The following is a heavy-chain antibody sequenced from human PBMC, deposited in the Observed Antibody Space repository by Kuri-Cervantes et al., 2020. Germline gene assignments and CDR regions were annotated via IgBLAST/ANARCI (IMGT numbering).Heavy chain of an antibody. J-gene: IGHJ6*02. CDR1: GGSISSGNYY. Sequence: SETLSLTCTVSGGSISSGNYYWGWIRQAPGKGLEWIGGFYLSGSTYNNPSLRSRVTISSDTSKNQFSLKLSSVTAADTAVYYCARASSSWYGDYYYYYGMDVWGQGTTVTVSS. D-gene: IGHD6-13*01. V-gene: IGHV4-39*07. CDR2: FYLSGST. CDR3: ARASSSWYGDYYYYYGMDV.